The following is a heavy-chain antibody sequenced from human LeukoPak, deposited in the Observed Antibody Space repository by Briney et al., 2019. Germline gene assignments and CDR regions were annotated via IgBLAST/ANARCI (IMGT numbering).Heavy chain of an antibody. V-gene: IGHV4-38-2*02. CDR3: ARDGYQTGTSGTYNGGYFDY. D-gene: IGHD1/OR15-1a*01. J-gene: IGHJ4*02. CDR2: IYHSGGT. CDR1: GYSISSGYY. Sequence: SETLSLTCAVSGYSISSGYYWGWIRQPPGKGLEWMGSIYHSGGTYYNPSLKSRVSISVETSKNQFSLKLSSVTAADTAVYYCARDGYQTGTSGTYNGGYFDYWGQGTLVTVSS.